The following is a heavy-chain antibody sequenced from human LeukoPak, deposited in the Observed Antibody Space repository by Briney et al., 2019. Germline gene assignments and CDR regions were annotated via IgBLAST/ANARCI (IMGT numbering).Heavy chain of an antibody. D-gene: IGHD6-19*01. Sequence: ASVKLSCKASGCTFTGYYMHWVRQPPGQGLEWMGWIKPNSGGTNYAQKVQSSVTMTRDTYISTAYIELSRLRSDDTAVYYYARGGRWLHYFDSWGQGTLVTVSS. J-gene: IGHJ4*02. V-gene: IGHV1-2*02. CDR2: IKPNSGGT. CDR1: GCTFTGYY. CDR3: ARGGRWLHYFDS.